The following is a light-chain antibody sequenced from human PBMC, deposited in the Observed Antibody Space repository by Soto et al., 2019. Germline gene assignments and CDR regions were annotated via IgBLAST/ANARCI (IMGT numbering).Light chain of an antibody. J-gene: IGLJ1*01. Sequence: QSALTQPRSVSGSPGQSVTISCTGTSSDVGVYVYVSWYQQHPGKAPKLMIYDVTKRPSGVPDRFSGSKSANTASLTISGLQAEDGADYYCCSYAGSYTFVFGTGTKVTVL. CDR3: CSYAGSYTFV. V-gene: IGLV2-11*01. CDR1: SSDVGVYVY. CDR2: DVT.